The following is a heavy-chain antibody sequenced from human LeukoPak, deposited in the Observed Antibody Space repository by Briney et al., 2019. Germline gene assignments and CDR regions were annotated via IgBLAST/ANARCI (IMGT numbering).Heavy chain of an antibody. CDR2: ISGSGGST. D-gene: IGHD1-26*01. Sequence: AGGSLRLSCAASGFTFSSYGMSWVRQAPGKGLKWVSAISGSGGSTYYADSVKGRFTISRDNSKNTLYLQMNSLRAEDTAVYYCAKDYSSGSYYGSNVDYWGQGTLVTVSS. V-gene: IGHV3-23*01. CDR1: GFTFSSYG. J-gene: IGHJ4*02. CDR3: AKDYSSGSYYGSNVDY.